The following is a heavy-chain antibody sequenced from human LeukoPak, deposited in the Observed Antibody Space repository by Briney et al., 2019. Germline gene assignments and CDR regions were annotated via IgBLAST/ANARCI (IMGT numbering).Heavy chain of an antibody. D-gene: IGHD2-15*01. CDR1: GGSINGYY. Sequence: SETLSLTCTVSGGSINGYYWDWIRQPPGKGLEWIGYIYYSGNTNYNPSLKSRVTISVDTSKNQFSLQLNSVTAADTAVYYCARGHCSGGTCYSRTFDFWGQGTLVTVSS. CDR2: IYYSGNT. J-gene: IGHJ4*02. CDR3: ARGHCSGGTCYSRTFDF. V-gene: IGHV4-59*01.